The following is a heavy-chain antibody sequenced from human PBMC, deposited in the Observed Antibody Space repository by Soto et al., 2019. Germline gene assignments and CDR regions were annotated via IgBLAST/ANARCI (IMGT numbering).Heavy chain of an antibody. CDR2: IGTDSNT. CDR3: VRKNPGTRPLDY. J-gene: IGHJ4*01. V-gene: IGHV3-23*01. CDR1: GFTFDTYA. Sequence: QPGGSLRLSCAASGFTFDTYAMNWVRQAPGKGLAWVSAIGTDSNTYYADSVKGRFTISRDNSRTTLYLQMNSLRAEDTALYYCVRKNPGTRPLDYWGQGTLGTVSS.